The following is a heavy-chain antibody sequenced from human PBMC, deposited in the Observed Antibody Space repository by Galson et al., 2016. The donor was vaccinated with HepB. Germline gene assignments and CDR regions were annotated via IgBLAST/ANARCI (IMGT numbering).Heavy chain of an antibody. Sequence: SVKVSCKASGYAFASYNMHWVRRAPGQGLEWMGWVNPNTGGTKYAQKFQGSVTLTRDTSISTAYMELSRLRSDDTAVYYCARGYYYDTAGYYRPYYFDYWGQGTLVTVSS. CDR1: GYAFASYN. V-gene: IGHV1-2*04. D-gene: IGHD3-22*01. CDR2: VNPNTGGT. J-gene: IGHJ4*02. CDR3: ARGYYYDTAGYYRPYYFDY.